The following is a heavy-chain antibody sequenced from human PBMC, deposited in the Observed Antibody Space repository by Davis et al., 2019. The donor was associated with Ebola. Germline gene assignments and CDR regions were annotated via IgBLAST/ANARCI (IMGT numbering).Heavy chain of an antibody. CDR2: INPSGGST. Sequence: ASVKVSCKASGYTFTSYYMHWVRQAPGQGLEWMGIINPSGGSTSYAQKFQGRVTMTRDTSTSTVYIELSSLRSEDTAVYYCARAVLRYFDWLAYFDYWGQGTLVTVSS. D-gene: IGHD3-9*01. J-gene: IGHJ4*02. CDR1: GYTFTSYY. V-gene: IGHV1-46*01. CDR3: ARAVLRYFDWLAYFDY.